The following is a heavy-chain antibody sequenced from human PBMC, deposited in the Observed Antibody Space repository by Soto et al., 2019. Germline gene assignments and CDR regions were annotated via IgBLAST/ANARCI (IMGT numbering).Heavy chain of an antibody. CDR2: IYYSGST. CDR3: ARDEGSSTSLNFDY. D-gene: IGHD2-2*01. J-gene: IGHJ4*02. Sequence: SETLSLTCTVSGGSISTGDYYWGWIRQHPGKGLEWIAYIYYSGSTYYNPSLKSRVTISVDTSKNQFSLKLSSVTAADTAVYYCARDEGSSTSLNFDYWGQGTLVTVSS. CDR1: GGSISTGDYY. V-gene: IGHV4-31*03.